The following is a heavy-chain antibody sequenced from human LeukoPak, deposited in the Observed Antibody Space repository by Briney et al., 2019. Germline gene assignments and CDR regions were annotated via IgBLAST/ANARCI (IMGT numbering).Heavy chain of an antibody. CDR3: ARLCQITTCAKFEY. D-gene: IGHD1/OR15-1a*01. J-gene: IGHJ4*02. V-gene: IGHV4-39*01. CDR1: GDSLSSGLYY. CDR2: EDYSGST. Sequence: TSETLSLTCTVSGDSLSSGLYYWGWIRQPPGEGLTWIGSEDYSGSTLFIALFENRVAMPVDRSKTQFSLKLNSVTAADTATYYCARLCQITTCAKFEYWGQGILVTVAS.